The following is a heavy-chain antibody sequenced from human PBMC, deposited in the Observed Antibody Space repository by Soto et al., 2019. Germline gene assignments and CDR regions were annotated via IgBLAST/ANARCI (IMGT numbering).Heavy chain of an antibody. V-gene: IGHV3-15*01. J-gene: IGHJ4*02. CDR1: GVTFSNAW. Sequence: PGGSLRLSCAASGVTFSNAWMSWVRQAPGKGLEWVGRIKSKTDGGTTDYAAPVKGRFTISRDDSKNTLYLQMNSLKTEDTAVYYCTTAPYYDFWSGYLPSYYFDYWGQGTLVT. CDR2: IKSKTDGGTT. CDR3: TTAPYYDFWSGYLPSYYFDY. D-gene: IGHD3-3*01.